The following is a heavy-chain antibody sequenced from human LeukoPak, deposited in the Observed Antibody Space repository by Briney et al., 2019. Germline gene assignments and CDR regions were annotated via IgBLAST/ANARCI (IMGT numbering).Heavy chain of an antibody. J-gene: IGHJ4*02. CDR1: GGSLGPCYY. CDR3: ARGAYYDSSGTFDY. V-gene: IGHV4-34*01. CDR2: INHSGST. D-gene: IGHD3-22*01. Sequence: PSETLSLTCTVSGGSLGPCYYWGWIRQPPGKGLEWIGEINHSGSTNYNPSLKSRVTISVDTSKNQFSLKLSSVTAADTAVYYCARGAYYDSSGTFDYWGQGTLVTVSS.